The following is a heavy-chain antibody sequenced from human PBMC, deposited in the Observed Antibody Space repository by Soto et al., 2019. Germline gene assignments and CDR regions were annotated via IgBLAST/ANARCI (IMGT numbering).Heavy chain of an antibody. CDR1: GFTFSSYA. Sequence: EVQLLESGGGLVQPGGSLRLSCAASGFTFSSYAMSWVRQAPGKGLGWVSAISGSGGGTYYAASVKGGFTISRDNSKNTLYLQMNSLRAEDTAVYYCAKDGGYSYGYSPRYYYGMDVWGQGTTVTVSS. CDR3: AKDGGYSYGYSPRYYYGMDV. CDR2: ISGSGGGT. J-gene: IGHJ6*02. V-gene: IGHV3-23*01. D-gene: IGHD5-18*01.